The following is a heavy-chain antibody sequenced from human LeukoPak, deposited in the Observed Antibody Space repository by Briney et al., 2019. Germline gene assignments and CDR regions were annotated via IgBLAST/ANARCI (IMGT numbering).Heavy chain of an antibody. V-gene: IGHV3-20*04. CDR1: GFTFDDYG. CDR2: INWNGGST. CDR3: TRVEKGFWSGFKMDV. D-gene: IGHD3-3*01. Sequence: GGSLRLSCAASGFTFDDYGMSWVRQAPGKGLEWVSGINWNGGSTGYADSVKGRFTISRDNAKNSLYLQMNSLRVEDTAVYFCTRVEKGFWSGFKMDVWGKGTTVAVSS. J-gene: IGHJ6*04.